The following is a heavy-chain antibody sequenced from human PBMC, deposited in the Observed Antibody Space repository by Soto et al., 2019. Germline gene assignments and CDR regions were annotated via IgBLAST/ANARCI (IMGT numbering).Heavy chain of an antibody. Sequence: PSETLSLTCTVSGGSISSGGYYWSWIRQHPGKGLEWIGYIYYSGSTYYNPSLKSRVTISVDTSKNQFSLKLSSVTAADTAVYYCARGYHDFWSGPRWFDPWGQGTLVTVSS. J-gene: IGHJ5*02. CDR1: GGSISSGGYY. CDR2: IYYSGST. D-gene: IGHD3-3*01. CDR3: ARGYHDFWSGPRWFDP. V-gene: IGHV4-31*03.